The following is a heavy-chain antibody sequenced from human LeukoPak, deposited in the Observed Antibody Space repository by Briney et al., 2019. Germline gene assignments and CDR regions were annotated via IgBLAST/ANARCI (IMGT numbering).Heavy chain of an antibody. CDR2: IYTSGST. CDR3: ARKSYSTGWWYFDY. V-gene: IGHV4-61*02. CDR1: GGSISSGSYY. J-gene: IGHJ4*02. Sequence: SQTLSLTCTVSGGSISSGSYYWSWIRQPAWKGLEWIGRIYTSGSTNYNPSLKSRVTISVDTSKNQFSLKLSSATAADTAVYYCARKSYSTGWWYFDYWGQGTLVTVSS. D-gene: IGHD6-19*01.